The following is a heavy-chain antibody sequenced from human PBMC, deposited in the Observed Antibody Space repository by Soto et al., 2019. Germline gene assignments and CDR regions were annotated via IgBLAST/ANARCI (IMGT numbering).Heavy chain of an antibody. CDR2: INHSGST. J-gene: IGHJ5*02. V-gene: IGHV4-34*01. Sequence: QVQLQQWGAGLLKPSETLSLTCAVYGGSFSGYYWSCIRQPPGKGLEWIGEINHSGSTNYNPSLKSRLTISLYTSKNQFSLKLSSVTAADTAVYYWARGFRKWPLSTNWFDPWGQGTLLTVSS. D-gene: IGHD5-12*01. CDR1: GGSFSGYY. CDR3: ARGFRKWPLSTNWFDP.